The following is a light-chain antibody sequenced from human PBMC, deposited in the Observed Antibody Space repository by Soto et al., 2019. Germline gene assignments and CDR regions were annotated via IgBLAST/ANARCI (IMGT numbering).Light chain of an antibody. CDR1: QSISSY. Sequence: DIQMTQSPSTLSASVGDRVTITCRASQSISSYLNWYQQKPGKAPKLLIYAASSLQSGVPSRFSGSGSGTDFTLTISSLQPEDFATYYCQQSYSTHPTSGQGTKVDIK. V-gene: IGKV1-39*01. CDR3: QQSYSTHPT. CDR2: AAS. J-gene: IGKJ1*01.